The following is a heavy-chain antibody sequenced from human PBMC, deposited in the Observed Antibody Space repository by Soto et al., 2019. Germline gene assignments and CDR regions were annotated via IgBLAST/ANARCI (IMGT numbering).Heavy chain of an antibody. V-gene: IGHV4-39*07. CDR1: NGSISSSDYY. J-gene: IGHJ4*02. Sequence: KPSETLSLTCTVSNGSISSSDYYWGWIRQPPGKGLEWIATIYYSGSIYYNPSLKGRVTISVDTSKNQFSLKLSSVTAADTAVYYCARTTYYYDSSGYYGYYFDYWGQGTLVTVSS. D-gene: IGHD3-22*01. CDR2: IYYSGSI. CDR3: ARTTYYYDSSGYYGYYFDY.